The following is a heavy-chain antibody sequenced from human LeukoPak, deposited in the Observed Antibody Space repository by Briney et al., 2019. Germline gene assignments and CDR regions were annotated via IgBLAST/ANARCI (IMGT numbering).Heavy chain of an antibody. CDR3: ARYRSSGLDA. CDR2: IYHSGTT. D-gene: IGHD2-2*01. CDR1: GGSISSGGYS. J-gene: IGHJ6*02. Sequence: SQTLSLTCAVSGGSISSGGYSWSWIRQPPGKGREWIGYIYHSGTTYSNPSLKSRVTISVDRSTNQFSLKLSSVTAADTAVYYCARYRSSGLDAWGQGTTVTVSS. V-gene: IGHV4-30-2*01.